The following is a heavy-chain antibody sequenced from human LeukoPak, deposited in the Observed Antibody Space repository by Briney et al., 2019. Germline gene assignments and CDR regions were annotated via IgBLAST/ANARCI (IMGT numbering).Heavy chain of an antibody. CDR2: INPNSGGT. Sequence: ASVKVSCKASGYTFTRYYMNWVRQAPGQGLEWMGWINPNSGGTNYAQKFQGWVTMTRDTSISTAYMELSRLRSDDTAVYYCARYCSGGSCHDAFDIWGQGTMVTVSS. CDR3: ARYCSGGSCHDAFDI. D-gene: IGHD2-15*01. CDR1: GYTFTRYY. J-gene: IGHJ3*02. V-gene: IGHV1-2*04.